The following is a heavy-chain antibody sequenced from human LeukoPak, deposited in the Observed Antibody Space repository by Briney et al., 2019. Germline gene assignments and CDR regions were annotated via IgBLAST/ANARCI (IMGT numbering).Heavy chain of an antibody. Sequence: ASVTVSCKASGYTFTSYGINWVRQATGQGLEWMGWMNPNSGNTGYAQKFQGRVTMTRNTSISTAYMELSSLRSEDTAVYYCARGLRRYGSGPGDYWGQGTLVTVSS. D-gene: IGHD6-19*01. CDR3: ARGLRRYGSGPGDY. CDR1: GYTFTSYG. V-gene: IGHV1-8*02. CDR2: MNPNSGNT. J-gene: IGHJ4*02.